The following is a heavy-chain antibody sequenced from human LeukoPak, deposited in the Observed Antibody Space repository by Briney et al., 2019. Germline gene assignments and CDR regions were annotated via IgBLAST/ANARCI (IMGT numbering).Heavy chain of an antibody. CDR1: GGSISSGSYS. CDR2: IYSSVST. J-gene: IGHJ5*02. CDR3: AREEEVNWFDP. V-gene: IGHV4-61*10. Sequence: SETLSLTCTVSGGSISSGSYSWTWIRQPAGKGLEWIGHIYSSVSTYYNPSLKSRVTISVDTSKNQFSLKLSSVTAADTAVYYCAREEEVNWFDPWGQGTLVTVSS.